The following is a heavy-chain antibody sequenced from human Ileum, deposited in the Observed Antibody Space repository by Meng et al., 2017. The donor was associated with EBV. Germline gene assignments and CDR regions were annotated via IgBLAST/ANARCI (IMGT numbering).Heavy chain of an antibody. CDR3: ARGHDYGDYASDY. CDR2: INHSGST. CDR1: GGSFSCYY. J-gene: IGHJ4*02. V-gene: IGHV4-34*01. Sequence: QVQLQQGGGVLLNPSETLSLPCAVYGGSFSCYYWSWIRQPPGKGLEWIGEINHSGSTNYNPSLKSRVTISVDTSKNQFSLKLSSVTAADTAVYYCARGHDYGDYASDYWGQGTLVTVSS. D-gene: IGHD4-17*01.